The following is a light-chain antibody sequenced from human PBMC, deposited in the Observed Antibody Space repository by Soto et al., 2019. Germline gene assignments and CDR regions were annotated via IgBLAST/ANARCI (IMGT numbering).Light chain of an antibody. CDR3: QQYGNVPRT. CDR1: QSINRSY. CDR2: GAS. J-gene: IGKJ1*01. Sequence: EIGLTQSPGTLSLSPGERAALSCRASQSINRSYLAWYRHKPGQPPRLLIYGASTRATRIPDRFSGSGSATDFTLTISRLDPEDFAVYYCQQYGNVPRTFGQGTKVEI. V-gene: IGKV3-20*01.